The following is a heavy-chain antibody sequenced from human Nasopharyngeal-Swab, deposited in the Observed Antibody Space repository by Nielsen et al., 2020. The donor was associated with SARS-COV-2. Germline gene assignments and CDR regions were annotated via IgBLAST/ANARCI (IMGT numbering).Heavy chain of an antibody. D-gene: IGHD6-13*01. V-gene: IGHV3-9*01. CDR3: ATSPFSSSWYDASYYYGMDV. J-gene: IGHJ6*02. Sequence: GGSLRLSCAASGFTFSSYWMSWVRQAPGKGLEWVSGISWNSGSIGYADSVKGRFTISRDNAKNSLYLQMNSLRAEDTALYYCATSPFSSSWYDASYYYGMDVWGQGTTVTVSS. CDR1: GFTFSSYW. CDR2: ISWNSGSI.